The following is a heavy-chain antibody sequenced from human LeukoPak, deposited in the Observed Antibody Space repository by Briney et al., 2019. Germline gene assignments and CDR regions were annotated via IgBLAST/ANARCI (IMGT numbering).Heavy chain of an antibody. CDR1: GFTFGDYA. V-gene: IGHV3-49*04. CDR3: TRAIKRQSTMIVVVIGEEDAFDI. D-gene: IGHD3-22*01. J-gene: IGHJ3*02. Sequence: QSLRLSCTASGFTFGDYAMSWVRQAPGKGLEWVGSIRSKAYGGTTEYAASVKGRFTISRDDSKSIAYLQMNSLKTEDTAVYYCTRAIKRQSTMIVVVIGEEDAFDIWSQGTMVTVSS. CDR2: IRSKAYGGTT.